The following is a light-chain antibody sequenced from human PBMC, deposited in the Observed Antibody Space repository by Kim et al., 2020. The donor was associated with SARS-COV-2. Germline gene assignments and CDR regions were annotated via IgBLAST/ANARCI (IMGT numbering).Light chain of an antibody. CDR3: QQYDTSRT. CDR1: QSVSSTY. J-gene: IGKJ1*01. Sequence: LSPGERSTLSCRASQSVSSTYLAWYQQKPGQAPRLLMSDASTRATGIPDRLSGSGSETDFTLTISRLEPEDYAVYYCQQYDTSRTFGQGTKVDIK. CDR2: DAS. V-gene: IGKV3-20*01.